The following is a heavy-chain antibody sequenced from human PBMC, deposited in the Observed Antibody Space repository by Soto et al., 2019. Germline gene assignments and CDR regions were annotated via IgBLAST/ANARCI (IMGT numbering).Heavy chain of an antibody. CDR2: ISSSSSYI. J-gene: IGHJ5*02. D-gene: IGHD6-13*01. Sequence: EVQLVESGGGLVKPGGSLRLSCAASGFTFSSYSMNWVRQAPGKVLEWVSSISSSSSYIYYADSVKGRFTISRDNAKNSLYLQMNSLRAEDTAVYYCARRGIAAAGFDPWGQGTLVTVSS. CDR1: GFTFSSYS. CDR3: ARRGIAAAGFDP. V-gene: IGHV3-21*01.